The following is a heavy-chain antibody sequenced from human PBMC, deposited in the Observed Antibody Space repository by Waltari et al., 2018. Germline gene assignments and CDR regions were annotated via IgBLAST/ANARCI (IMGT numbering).Heavy chain of an antibody. CDR2: IYYTGST. D-gene: IGHD4-17*01. CDR1: GGSITSHY. Sequence: QVQLQESGPGLVKPSETLALTCTVSGGSITSHYWSWIRQPPGNGLEWIANIYYTGSTNYNPSLKSRVTISVDTSKNQFSLILNSVTAADTAVYYCARALHDGDYHPFGYWGQGTLVTVSS. V-gene: IGHV4-59*11. J-gene: IGHJ4*02. CDR3: ARALHDGDYHPFGY.